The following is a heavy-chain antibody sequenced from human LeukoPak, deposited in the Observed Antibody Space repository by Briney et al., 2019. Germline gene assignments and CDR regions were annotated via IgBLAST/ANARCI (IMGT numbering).Heavy chain of an antibody. D-gene: IGHD6-13*01. J-gene: IGHJ4*02. CDR2: IYYSGST. Sequence: SETLSLTCTVSGGSISSSSYYWGWIRQPPGKGLEWIGSIYYSGSTYYNPSLKSRVTISVDTSKNQFSLKLSSVTAADTAVYYCASISWYYFDYWGQGTLVTVSS. CDR3: ASISWYYFDY. V-gene: IGHV4-39*07. CDR1: GGSISSSSYY.